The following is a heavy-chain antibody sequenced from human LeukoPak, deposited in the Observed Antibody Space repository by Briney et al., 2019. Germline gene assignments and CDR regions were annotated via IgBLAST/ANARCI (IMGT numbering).Heavy chain of an antibody. CDR1: GFTFSSYW. CDR3: ARDYLALLGGAPYDAFDI. J-gene: IGHJ3*02. D-gene: IGHD1-26*01. Sequence: GGSLRLSCAASGFTFSSYWMSWVRQAPGKGLEWVANINQDGTEKYYVDSVRGRFTISRDNAKNSLYLQMNSLRAEDTAVYYCARDYLALLGGAPYDAFDIWGQGTMVTVSS. CDR2: INQDGTEK. V-gene: IGHV3-7*01.